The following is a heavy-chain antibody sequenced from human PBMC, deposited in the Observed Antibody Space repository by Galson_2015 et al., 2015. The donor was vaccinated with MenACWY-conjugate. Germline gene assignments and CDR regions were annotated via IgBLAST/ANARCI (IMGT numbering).Heavy chain of an antibody. J-gene: IGHJ3*02. CDR2: LYPGDSET. D-gene: IGHD6-6*01. CDR3: ARPTRLVSDWGDAFDI. Sequence: QSGAEVKKAGESLRISCKGSGYSFTNYWIGWVRQMPGKGLEIMGILYPGDSETRYSPSFEGQVTISADKSITTAYLQWSSLKASDTPMYYCARPTRLVSDWGDAFDIWGLRTMVPVSS. CDR1: GYSFTNYW. V-gene: IGHV5-51*01.